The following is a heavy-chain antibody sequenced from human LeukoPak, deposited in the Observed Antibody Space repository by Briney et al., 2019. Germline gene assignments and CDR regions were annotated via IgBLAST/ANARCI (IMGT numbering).Heavy chain of an antibody. J-gene: IGHJ5*02. V-gene: IGHV4-34*01. CDR2: INHSGST. D-gene: IGHD2-15*01. CDR3: ARGRSYVVVVAATRRGRNWFDP. CDR1: GGSFSGYY. Sequence: SETLSLTCAVYGGSFSGYYWSWLRQPPGKGLEWIGEINHSGSTNYNPSLKSRVTISVDTPKNQFSLKLSSVTAADTAVYYCARGRSYVVVVAATRRGRNWFDPWGQGTLVTVSS.